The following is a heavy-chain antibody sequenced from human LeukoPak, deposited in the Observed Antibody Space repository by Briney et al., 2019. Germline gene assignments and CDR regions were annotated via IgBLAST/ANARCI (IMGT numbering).Heavy chain of an antibody. Sequence: GGSLRLSCAASGFTFSSYSMNWVRQAPGKGLEWVSSISSSSSYIYYADSVKGRFTISRDNAKNSLYLQMNSLRAEDTAVYYCNRDIVVVPAAPMDAFDIWGQGTMVTVSS. CDR2: ISSSSSYI. CDR3: NRDIVVVPAAPMDAFDI. V-gene: IGHV3-21*01. CDR1: GFTFSSYS. J-gene: IGHJ3*02. D-gene: IGHD2-2*01.